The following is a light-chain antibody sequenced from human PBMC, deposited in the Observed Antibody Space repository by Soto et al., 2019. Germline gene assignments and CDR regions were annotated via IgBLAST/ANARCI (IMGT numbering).Light chain of an antibody. J-gene: IGKJ2*01. CDR2: AAS. V-gene: IGKV1-8*01. Sequence: AIRMTQSPSSFTASTGDRVTITCRASQGISSYLAWYQQKPGKAPKLLIYAASTLQSGVPSRFSGSGSGTDFTLTNSCLHSEHFATYYCQQYYSYPYTFGQGTKLEI. CDR3: QQYYSYPYT. CDR1: QGISSY.